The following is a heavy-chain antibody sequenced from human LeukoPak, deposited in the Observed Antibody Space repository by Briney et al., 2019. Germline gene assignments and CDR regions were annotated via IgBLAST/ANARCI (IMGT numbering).Heavy chain of an antibody. D-gene: IGHD2-2*01. CDR1: GFTFSSYA. Sequence: QSGGSLRLSCAASGFTFSSYAMSWVRQAPGKGLEWVSAISGSGGSTYYADSVKGRFTISRDNSKNTLYLQMNSLRAEDTAVYYCAKGQPKYCSSTSCSDYWGQGTLVTVSS. CDR3: AKGQPKYCSSTSCSDY. V-gene: IGHV3-23*01. CDR2: ISGSGGST. J-gene: IGHJ4*02.